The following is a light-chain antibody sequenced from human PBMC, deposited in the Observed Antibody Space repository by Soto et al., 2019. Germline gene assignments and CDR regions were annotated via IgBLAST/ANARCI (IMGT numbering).Light chain of an antibody. CDR2: DTN. J-gene: IGLJ2*01. CDR3: ATWDASLNAGV. V-gene: IGLV1-51*01. CDR1: TSNIGNNY. Sequence: QSVLTQPPSVSAAPGQEVTISCSGTTSNIGNNYVSWYQQLPGTAPKLLIYDTNERPSGIPDRFSGSKSGTSATLGITGLQTGDEADYYCATWDASLNAGVFGGGTKLTVL.